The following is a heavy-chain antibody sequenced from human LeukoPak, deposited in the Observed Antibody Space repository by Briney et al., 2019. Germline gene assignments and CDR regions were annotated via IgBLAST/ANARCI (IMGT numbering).Heavy chain of an antibody. D-gene: IGHD2-15*01. V-gene: IGHV1-18*01. CDR2: ISCYNGDT. Sequence: ASVKVSCKASGYTFNRHGISWVRQAPGQGPEWMGWISCYNGDTHYAQNYQGRLTMTTDTSTSTAYMELRSLRSDDTAVYYCARDPSNTSGNNAWSDYWGQGTLVTVSS. J-gene: IGHJ4*02. CDR1: GYTFNRHG. CDR3: ARDPSNTSGNNAWSDY.